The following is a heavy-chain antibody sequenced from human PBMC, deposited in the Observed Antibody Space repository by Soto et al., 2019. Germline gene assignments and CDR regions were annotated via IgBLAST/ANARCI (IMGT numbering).Heavy chain of an antibody. V-gene: IGHV4-39*01. Sequence: ETLSLTCTVSGGSISSSGFSRGWVRQPPGKGLEWIGCAYYSGNTYYNPSLKSRVTISVDTSENQFSLKLSSVTAADTAVYYCARLNIGMDVWGQGTTVTVSS. CDR2: AYYSGNT. CDR1: GGSISSSGFS. D-gene: IGHD5-12*01. CDR3: ARLNIGMDV. J-gene: IGHJ6*02.